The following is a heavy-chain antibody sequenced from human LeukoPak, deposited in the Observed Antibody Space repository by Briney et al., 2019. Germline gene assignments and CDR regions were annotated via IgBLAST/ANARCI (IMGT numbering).Heavy chain of an antibody. J-gene: IGHJ6*03. Sequence: QTGGSLRLSGAASGFSFSSYWMTWGRQTPGKGLEWWANINQEGSEKYYVDSVKGRFTISRDNAKNSLYLQMHGLRAEDTAVYYCASDPEHRPWLVRMDYMDVWGKGTTVTVSS. D-gene: IGHD6-19*01. CDR3: ASDPEHRPWLVRMDYMDV. V-gene: IGHV3-7*01. CDR1: GFSFSSYW. CDR2: INQEGSEK.